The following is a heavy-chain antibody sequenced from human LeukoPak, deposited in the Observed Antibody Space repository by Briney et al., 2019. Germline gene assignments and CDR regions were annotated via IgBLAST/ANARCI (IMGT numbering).Heavy chain of an antibody. J-gene: IGHJ4*02. CDR2: ISSSSSYI. CDR3: ARTSSVAGDDY. D-gene: IGHD6-19*01. Sequence: GGSLRLSCAASGFTFSSYSMNWVRQAPGKGLEWVSSISSSSSYIYYADSVKGRFTISRDNAKNSLYLQMNSLRAEDTAVYYCARTSSVAGDDYWAREPWSPSPQ. CDR1: GFTFSSYS. V-gene: IGHV3-21*01.